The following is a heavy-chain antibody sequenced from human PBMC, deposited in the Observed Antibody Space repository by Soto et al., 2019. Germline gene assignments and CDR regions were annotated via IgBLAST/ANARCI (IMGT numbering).Heavy chain of an antibody. CDR3: AKAQSYCVTTTCPPFYYGVDV. CDR2: TSYDGSNQ. D-gene: IGHD2-21*01. J-gene: IGHJ6*02. Sequence: GGSLRLSCAASGFSFSTYDMHWVRQAPGKGLEWVAVTSYDGSNQYYTNSVKGRFTISRDNSKNTLYLQMNSLRAEDTAVYYCAKAQSYCVTTTCPPFYYGVDVWGQGTTVTAP. CDR1: GFSFSTYD. V-gene: IGHV3-30*18.